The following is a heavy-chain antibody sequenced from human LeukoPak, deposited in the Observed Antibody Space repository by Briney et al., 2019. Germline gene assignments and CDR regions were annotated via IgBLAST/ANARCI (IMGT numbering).Heavy chain of an antibody. Sequence: GGSLRLSCAASGFTFSSYSMNWVRQAPGKGLEWVSYISSSSSTIYYADSVKGRFTISRDNAKNSLYLQMNSLRAEDTAVYYCARSPRKLGMEADWYFDLWGRGTLVTVSS. CDR2: ISSSSSTI. CDR3: ARSPRKLGMEADWYFDL. CDR1: GFTFSSYS. D-gene: IGHD7-27*01. V-gene: IGHV3-48*04. J-gene: IGHJ2*01.